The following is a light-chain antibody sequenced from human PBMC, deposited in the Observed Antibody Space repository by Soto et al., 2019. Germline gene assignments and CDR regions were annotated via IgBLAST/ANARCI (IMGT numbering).Light chain of an antibody. Sequence: EIVLTQSPGTLSLSPGERATLSCRASQSVSSSYLAWYQQNPGQAPRLLFYGASSRATGIPDRFSGSGSGTDFTLTISRLEPEDFAVYYCQQYGSSPLYTFGQGTKLEIK. CDR3: QQYGSSPLYT. V-gene: IGKV3-20*01. CDR2: GAS. CDR1: QSVSSSY. J-gene: IGKJ2*01.